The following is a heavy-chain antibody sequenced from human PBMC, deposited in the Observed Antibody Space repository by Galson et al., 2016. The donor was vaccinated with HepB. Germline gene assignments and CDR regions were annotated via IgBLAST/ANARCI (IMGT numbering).Heavy chain of an antibody. CDR2: IRGSGGGI. CDR3: AKEGGSRLTMVRGVLDPFDI. J-gene: IGHJ3*02. CDR1: GFTFTTYP. Sequence: SLRLSCAASGFTFTTYPMSWVRQAPGQGLEWVSGIRGSGGGIDYADSVKGRFTISRDNSKNTLYLQMSSLRAEDTAVYYCAKEGGSRLTMVRGVLDPFDIWGHGTLVTVSA. D-gene: IGHD3-10*01. V-gene: IGHV3-23*01.